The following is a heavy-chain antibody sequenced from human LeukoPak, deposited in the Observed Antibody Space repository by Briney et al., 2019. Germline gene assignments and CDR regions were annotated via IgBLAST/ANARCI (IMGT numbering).Heavy chain of an antibody. D-gene: IGHD3-10*01. J-gene: IGHJ4*02. CDR1: GFTFSTYS. Sequence: GGSLRLSCAASGFTFSTYSMHWVRQAPGKGLEWVALISYVGSDKRYVDSVKGRFTISRDNSKNTLYLQMNSLRAEDTAVYYCAEGPIIFPYYFDYWGQGTLVTVSS. V-gene: IGHV3-30*18. CDR2: ISYVGSDK. CDR3: AEGPIIFPYYFDY.